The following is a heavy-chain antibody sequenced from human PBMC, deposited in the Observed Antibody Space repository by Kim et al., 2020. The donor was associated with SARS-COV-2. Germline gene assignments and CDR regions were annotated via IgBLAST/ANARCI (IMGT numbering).Heavy chain of an antibody. J-gene: IGHJ6*02. CDR1: GFTFSSYS. CDR2: ISSSSSYI. CDR3: AREGYSSPYGMDV. Sequence: GGSLRLSCAASGFTFSSYSMNWVRQAPGKGLEWVSSISSSSSYIYYADSVKGRFTISRDNAKNSLYLQMNILRAEDTAVYYCAREGYSSPYGMDVLGQGTPVTVSS. D-gene: IGHD5-18*01. V-gene: IGHV3-21*01.